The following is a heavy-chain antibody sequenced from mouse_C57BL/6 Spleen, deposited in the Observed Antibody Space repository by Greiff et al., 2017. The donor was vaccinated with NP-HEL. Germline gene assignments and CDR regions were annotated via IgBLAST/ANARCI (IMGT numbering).Heavy chain of an antibody. V-gene: IGHV1-61*01. J-gene: IGHJ4*01. Sequence: QVQLQQPGAELVRPGSSVKLSCKASGYTFTSYWMDWVKQRPGQGLEWIGNIYPSDSETHYNQKFKDKATLTVDKSSSTAYMQLSSLTSEDSAVYSCARKDYYAMDYWGQGTSVTVSS. CDR2: IYPSDSET. CDR3: ARKDYYAMDY. CDR1: GYTFTSYW.